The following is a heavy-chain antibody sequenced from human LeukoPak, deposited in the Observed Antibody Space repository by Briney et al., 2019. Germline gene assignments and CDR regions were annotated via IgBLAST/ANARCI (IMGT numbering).Heavy chain of an antibody. V-gene: IGHV1-8*03. CDR1: GYTFTSYD. CDR2: MNPNSGNT. J-gene: IGHJ2*01. CDR3: ARGPRRYIVVEPAAREWYFDL. D-gene: IGHD2-2*01. Sequence: ASVKVSCKASGYTFTSYDINWVRQATGQGLEWMGWMNPNSGNTGYAQKFQGRVTITRNTSISTAYVELSSLRSEDTAVYYCARGPRRYIVVEPAAREWYFDLWGRGTLVTVSS.